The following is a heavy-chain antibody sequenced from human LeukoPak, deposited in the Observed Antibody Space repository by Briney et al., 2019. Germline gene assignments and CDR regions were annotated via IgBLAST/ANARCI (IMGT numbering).Heavy chain of an antibody. CDR1: GDSVSSNSAT. CDR2: TYYRSKWYN. J-gene: IGHJ5*02. CDR3: TRAAAGHPNWFDP. Sequence: SQTLSLTCAISGDSVSSNSATWSWIRQSPSRGLEWLGRTYYRSKWYNDYAVSVKSRTTINPDTSKNQFSLQLNSVTPEDTAVYYCTRAAAGHPNWFDPWGQGTLVTVSS. V-gene: IGHV6-1*01. D-gene: IGHD6-13*01.